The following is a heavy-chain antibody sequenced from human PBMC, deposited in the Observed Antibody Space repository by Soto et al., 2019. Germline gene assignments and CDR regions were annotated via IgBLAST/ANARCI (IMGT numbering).Heavy chain of an antibody. CDR1: GFTFSSYG. J-gene: IGHJ3*02. Sequence: GGSLRLSCAASGFTFSSYGMHWVRQAPGKGLEWVAVIWYDGSNKYYADSVKGRFTISRDNSKNTLYLQMNSLRAEDTAVYYCAREMSRDSSGYYQPGAFDIWGQGTMVTVSS. V-gene: IGHV3-33*01. CDR3: AREMSRDSSGYYQPGAFDI. CDR2: IWYDGSNK. D-gene: IGHD3-22*01.